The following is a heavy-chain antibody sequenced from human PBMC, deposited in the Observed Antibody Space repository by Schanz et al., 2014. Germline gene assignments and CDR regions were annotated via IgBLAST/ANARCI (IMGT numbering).Heavy chain of an antibody. CDR2: INPDSGDT. CDR1: GYTFVGYY. J-gene: IGHJ4*02. D-gene: IGHD6-13*01. Sequence: QVQLVQSGPEVKKPGASVRVSCQASGYTFVGYYIHWLRQAPGQGLEWMGWINPDSGDTNYVQNFQGRVTMIRDTSITTAYMDLSRLTSDDTAVYYCARVYRWQHILGHFDSWGQGSLVTVSS. CDR3: ARVYRWQHILGHFDS. V-gene: IGHV1-2*02.